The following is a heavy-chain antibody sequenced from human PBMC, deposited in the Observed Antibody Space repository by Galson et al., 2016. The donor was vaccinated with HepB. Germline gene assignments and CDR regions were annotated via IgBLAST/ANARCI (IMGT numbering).Heavy chain of an antibody. CDR3: ARGVWDYYDSNGDFDY. CDR2: ISYDGNNK. V-gene: IGHV3-33*05. D-gene: IGHD3-22*01. Sequence: SLRLSCAASGFTFSSYGMHWVRQAPGKGLEWVTVISYDGNNKYYADSVKGRFTISRDNSKNTLYLQMNSLRAEDTAVYFCARGVWDYYDSNGDFDYWGQGTLVTVSS. J-gene: IGHJ4*02. CDR1: GFTFSSYG.